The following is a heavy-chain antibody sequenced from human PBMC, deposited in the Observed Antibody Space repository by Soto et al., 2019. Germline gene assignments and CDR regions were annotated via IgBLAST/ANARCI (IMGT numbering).Heavy chain of an antibody. J-gene: IGHJ4*02. Sequence: EVQLVESGGGLVQPGGSLRLSCVASGFTFSSYSMNWVRQAPGKGLEWVSYINTNSRTIHYADSVKGRFTISRDNAKTSLYLQRNSLRDEDTADYYCARDFAWAFDYWGQGTLLTVSP. CDR2: INTNSRTI. V-gene: IGHV3-48*02. CDR1: GFTFSSYS. D-gene: IGHD1-26*01. CDR3: ARDFAWAFDY.